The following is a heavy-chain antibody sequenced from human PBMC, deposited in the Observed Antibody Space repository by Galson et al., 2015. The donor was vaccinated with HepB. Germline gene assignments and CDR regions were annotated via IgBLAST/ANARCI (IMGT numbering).Heavy chain of an antibody. Sequence: SVKVSCKASGGTFSSYAISWVRQAPGQGLEWMGGIIPILGIANYAQKFQGRVTITADKSTSTAYMELSSLRSEDTAVYYCARRKYYGSGSYPRNYYFDYWGQGTLVTVSS. V-gene: IGHV1-69*10. D-gene: IGHD3-10*01. CDR2: IIPILGIA. J-gene: IGHJ4*02. CDR1: GGTFSSYA. CDR3: ARRKYYGSGSYPRNYYFDY.